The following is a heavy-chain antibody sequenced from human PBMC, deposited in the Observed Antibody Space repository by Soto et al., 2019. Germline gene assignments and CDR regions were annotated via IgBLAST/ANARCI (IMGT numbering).Heavy chain of an antibody. J-gene: IGHJ4*02. D-gene: IGHD5-18*01. CDR1: GFTFSGSA. V-gene: IGHV3-73*01. Sequence: GGSLRLSCAASGFTFSGSAMHWVRQASGKGLEWVGRIRSKANSYATAYAASVKGRFTISRDDSKNTAYLQMNSLKTEDTAVYYCTRLGYSYGYDYWGQGTLVTVSS. CDR3: TRLGYSYGYDY. CDR2: IRSKANSYAT.